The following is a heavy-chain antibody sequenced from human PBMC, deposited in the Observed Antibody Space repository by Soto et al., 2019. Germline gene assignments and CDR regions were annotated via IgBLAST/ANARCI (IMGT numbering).Heavy chain of an antibody. V-gene: IGHV4-30-4*01. D-gene: IGHD4-17*01. CDR1: GGSISSGDYY. Sequence: SETLSLTCTVSGGSISSGDYYWSWIRQPPGKGLEWIGYIYYSGSTYYNPSLKSRVTISVDTSKNQFSLKLSSVTAADTAVYYCARGRGDYVLDPVDYRGQGTLVNVSS. CDR3: ARGRGDYVLDPVDY. J-gene: IGHJ4*02. CDR2: IYYSGST.